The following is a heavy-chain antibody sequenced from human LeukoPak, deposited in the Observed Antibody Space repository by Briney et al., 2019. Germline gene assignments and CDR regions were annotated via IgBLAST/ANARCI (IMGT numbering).Heavy chain of an antibody. D-gene: IGHD3-3*01. CDR3: ASQHSYYDFWSGYHDAFDI. CDR2: ISAYNGNT. Sequence: GASVKVSCKASGYTFTSYDINWVRQATGQGLEWMGWISAYNGNTNYAQKLQGRVTMTTDTSTSTAYMELRSLRSDDTAVYYCASQHSYYDFWSGYHDAFDIWGQGTMVTVSS. CDR1: GYTFTSYD. V-gene: IGHV1-18*01. J-gene: IGHJ3*02.